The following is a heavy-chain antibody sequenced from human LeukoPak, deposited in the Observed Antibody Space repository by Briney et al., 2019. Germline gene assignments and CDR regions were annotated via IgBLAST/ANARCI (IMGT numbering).Heavy chain of an antibody. J-gene: IGHJ5*02. CDR2: INSDGSST. CDR3: ARDIIPYCGGDCYDNWFDH. Sequence: GGSPRLSCAASGFTFSSYWMNWVRHAPGKGLVWVSRINSDGSSTNYADSVKGRFTISRNNTKNTLYLKMSSLRAEDTAVYYCARDIIPYCGGDCYDNWFDHWGQGTLVTVSS. V-gene: IGHV3-74*01. D-gene: IGHD2-21*02. CDR1: GFTFSSYW.